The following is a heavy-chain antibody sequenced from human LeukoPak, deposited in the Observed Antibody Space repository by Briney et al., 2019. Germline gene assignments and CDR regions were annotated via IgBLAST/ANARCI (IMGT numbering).Heavy chain of an antibody. CDR3: ARGVYYYDSTRVYYFDY. CDR2: ISGSGGST. CDR1: GFTFSSYA. J-gene: IGHJ4*02. Sequence: GGSLRLSCAASGFTFSSYAMSWVRQAPGKGLEWVSAISGSGGSTYYADSVKGRFTISRENAKNSLYLQTNSLRAGDTAVYYCARGVYYYDSTRVYYFDYWGQGTLVTVSS. V-gene: IGHV3-23*01. D-gene: IGHD3-22*01.